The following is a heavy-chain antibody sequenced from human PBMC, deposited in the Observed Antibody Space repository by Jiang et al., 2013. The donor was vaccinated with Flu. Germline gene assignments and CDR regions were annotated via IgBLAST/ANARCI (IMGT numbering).Heavy chain of an antibody. Sequence: SGAEVKKPGSSVKVSCKASGGTFSSYAISWVRQAPGQGLEWMGRIIPILGIANYAQKFQGRVTITADKSTSTAYMELSSLRSEDTAVYYCARGPAVTTSRPFDYWGQGTLVTVSS. J-gene: IGHJ4*02. V-gene: IGHV1-69*04. CDR1: GGTFSSYA. CDR2: IIPILGIA. D-gene: IGHD4-17*01. CDR3: ARGPAVTTSRPFDY.